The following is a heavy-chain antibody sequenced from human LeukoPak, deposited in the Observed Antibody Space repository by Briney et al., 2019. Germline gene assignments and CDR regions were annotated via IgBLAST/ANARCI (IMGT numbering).Heavy chain of an antibody. J-gene: IGHJ4*02. CDR2: IYYSGST. V-gene: IGHV4-59*01. CDR1: GGSISSYY. Sequence: SETLSLTCTVSGGSISSYYWSWIRQPPGKGLEWIGYIYYSGSTNYNPSLKSRVTISVDTSKNQFSLKLSSVIAADTAVYYCAREAKGYYFDYWGQGTLVTVSS. CDR3: AREAKGYYFDY.